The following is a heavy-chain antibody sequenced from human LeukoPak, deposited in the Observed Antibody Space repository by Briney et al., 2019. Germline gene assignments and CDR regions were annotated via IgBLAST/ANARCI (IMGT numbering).Heavy chain of an antibody. CDR3: ARSSLVGPYTRPFDY. Sequence: ASVKVSCKASGGTFSSYAISWVRQAPGQGLEWMGGIIPIFGTANYAQKFQGRVTITTDESTSTAYMELSSLRSEDTAVYYCARSSLVGPYTRPFDYWGQGTLVTVSS. V-gene: IGHV1-69*05. CDR2: IIPIFGTA. D-gene: IGHD6-6*01. J-gene: IGHJ4*02. CDR1: GGTFSSYA.